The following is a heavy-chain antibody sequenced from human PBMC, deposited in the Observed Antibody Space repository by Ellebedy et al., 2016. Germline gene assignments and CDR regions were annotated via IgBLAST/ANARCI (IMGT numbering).Heavy chain of an antibody. CDR2: ISAGGDIT. J-gene: IGHJ4*02. D-gene: IGHD4-17*01. V-gene: IGHV3-23*01. CDR1: GFTFGNFF. Sequence: GESLKISXVASGFTFGNFFMSWVRQAPGGGLEWVSTISAGGDITVSADSVKGRFTISRDNFRNTVYLQMDSLRAADTAVYYCYYGHYSGYWGQGTLVTVSS. CDR3: YYGHYSGY.